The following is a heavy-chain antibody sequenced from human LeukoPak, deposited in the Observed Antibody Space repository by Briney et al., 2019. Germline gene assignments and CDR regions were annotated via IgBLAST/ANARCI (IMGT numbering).Heavy chain of an antibody. CDR2: IYYSGST. Sequence: SETLSLTCTVSGGSISSSSYYLGWIRQPPGKGLECIGSIYYSGSTYYNPSLKSRVTISVDTSKNQFSLKLTSVTAADTAVYYCARLGSGSYKYYFDYWGQGTLVTVSS. V-gene: IGHV4-39*01. J-gene: IGHJ4*02. CDR3: ARLGSGSYKYYFDY. CDR1: GGSISSSSYY. D-gene: IGHD1-26*01.